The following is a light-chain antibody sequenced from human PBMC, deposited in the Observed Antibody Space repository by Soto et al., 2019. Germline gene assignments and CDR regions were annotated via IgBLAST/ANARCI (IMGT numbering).Light chain of an antibody. Sequence: EIVMTQSPANLSVSPGESAPLSCRASQSVSSSYLAWYQQNPGQAHRLLIYGASSRATGIQDRFSGSGSGTDFTLTINSLQPEELATYDCQQAYDIPRTFGQGNKVEIK. J-gene: IGKJ1*01. V-gene: IGKV3D-20*02. CDR3: QQAYDIPRT. CDR2: GAS. CDR1: QSVSSSY.